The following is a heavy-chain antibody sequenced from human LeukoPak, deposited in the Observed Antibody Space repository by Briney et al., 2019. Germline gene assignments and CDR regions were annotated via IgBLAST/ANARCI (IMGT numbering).Heavy chain of an antibody. CDR1: GFTFSSYE. J-gene: IGHJ3*02. CDR3: ARVTPLRYFDWSLDAFDI. CDR2: ISSSGSTI. V-gene: IGHV3-48*03. Sequence: GGSLRLSCAASGFTFSSYEMNWVRQAPGKGLEWVSYISSSGSTIYYADSVKGRFTISRDNSKNTLYLQMNSLRAEDTAVYYCARVTPLRYFDWSLDAFDIWGQGTMVTVSS. D-gene: IGHD3-9*01.